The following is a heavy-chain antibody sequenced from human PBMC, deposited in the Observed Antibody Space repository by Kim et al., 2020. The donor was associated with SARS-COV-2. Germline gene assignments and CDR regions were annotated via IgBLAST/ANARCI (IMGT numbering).Heavy chain of an antibody. J-gene: IGHJ6*02. Sequence: SQTLSLTCAISGDSVSSNSAAWSWIRQTPSRGLEWLGRTYYRSNWIYDYAVSVKSRITINPDTSKNQFSLQLNSATPEDTAVYYWTRVGRKAYGMDVWGQGTTVPVSS. V-gene: IGHV6-1*01. CDR2: TYYRSNWIY. CDR1: GDSVSSNSAA. CDR3: TRVGRKAYGMDV.